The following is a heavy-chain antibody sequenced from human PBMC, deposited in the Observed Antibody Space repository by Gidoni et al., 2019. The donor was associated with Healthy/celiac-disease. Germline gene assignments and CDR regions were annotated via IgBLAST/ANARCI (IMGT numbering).Heavy chain of an antibody. V-gene: IGHV1-69*01. CDR2: TTPIFGTA. CDR3: ASFSGYPLDY. J-gene: IGHJ4*02. D-gene: IGHD3-9*01. CDR1: GGTFSSYA. Sequence: QVQLVQSGAEVKMPGSSVKVYCKASGGTFSSYAIRSVRQAPGQGLEWMGGTTPIFGTANYAQKFQGRVTSTADESTSTAYMELSSLRSEDTAVYYCASFSGYPLDYWGQGTLVTVSS.